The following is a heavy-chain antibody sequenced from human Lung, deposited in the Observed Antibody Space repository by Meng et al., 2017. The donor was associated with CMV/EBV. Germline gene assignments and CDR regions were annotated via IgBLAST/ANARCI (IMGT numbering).Heavy chain of an antibody. CDR2: INHSGST. D-gene: IGHD6-13*01. V-gene: IGHV4-34*01. CDR3: ARGSSSWYPKYYFDY. Sequence: LXXAVYGGSFSGYHWSWIRQPPGKGLEWIGEINHSGSTNYNPSLKSRVTISVDTSKNQFSLKLSSVTAADTAVYYCARGSSSWYPKYYFDYWGQGTLVTVSS. J-gene: IGHJ4*02. CDR1: GGSFSGYH.